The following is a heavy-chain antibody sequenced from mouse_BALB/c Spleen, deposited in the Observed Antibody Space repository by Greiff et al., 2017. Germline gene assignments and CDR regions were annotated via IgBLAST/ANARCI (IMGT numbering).Heavy chain of an antibody. D-gene: IGHD2-14*01. CDR1: GYSITSGYY. CDR3: ARDRRYDGNFDY. CDR2: ISYDGSN. Sequence: EVQLQESGPGLVKPSQSLSLTCSVTGYSITSGYYWNWIRQFPGNKLEWMGYISYDGSNNYNPSLKNRISITRDTSKNQFFLKLNSVTTEDTATYYCARDRRYDGNFDYWGQGTTLTVSS. V-gene: IGHV3-6*02. J-gene: IGHJ2*01.